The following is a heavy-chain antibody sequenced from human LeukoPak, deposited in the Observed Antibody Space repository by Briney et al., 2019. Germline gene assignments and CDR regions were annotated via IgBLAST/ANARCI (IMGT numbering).Heavy chain of an antibody. CDR3: ARDLRDYGTTYAFDI. CDR1: GFTFSSYS. CDR2: ISSSSSYI. V-gene: IGHV3-21*01. D-gene: IGHD4-17*01. J-gene: IGHJ3*02. Sequence: GGSLRLSCAASGFTFSSYSMNWVRQAPGKGLEWVSSISSSSSYIYYADSVKGRFTISRDNARNSLYLQMNSLRAEDTAVYYCARDLRDYGTTYAFDIWGQGTMVTVSS.